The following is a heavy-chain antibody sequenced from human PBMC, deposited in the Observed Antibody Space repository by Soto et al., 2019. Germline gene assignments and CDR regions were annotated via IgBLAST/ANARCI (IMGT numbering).Heavy chain of an antibody. Sequence: EVQLVESGGGLVQPGGSLRLSCAASGFTVSSNYMSWVRQAPGKGLEWVSVIYSGGSTYYADSVKGRFTISRDNSKNTLYLQMNSLRAEDTAVYYCARCHSSGWYGLFDYWGQGTLVTVSS. CDR2: IYSGGST. J-gene: IGHJ4*02. V-gene: IGHV3-66*01. CDR1: GFTVSSNY. CDR3: ARCHSSGWYGLFDY. D-gene: IGHD6-19*01.